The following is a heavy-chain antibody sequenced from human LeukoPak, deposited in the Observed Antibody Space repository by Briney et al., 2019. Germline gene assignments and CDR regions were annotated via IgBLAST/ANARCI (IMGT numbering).Heavy chain of an antibody. CDR2: IKEDGSEK. D-gene: IGHD4-17*01. CDR1: GFTFITYS. V-gene: IGHV3-7*05. J-gene: IGHJ4*02. CDR3: ARFPTGFDY. Sequence: GGSLRLSCAASGFTFITYSLNWVRQAPGRGLEWVASIKEDGSEKYNVDSVKGRFTISRDNAKDSLYLQINSLRAEDTAMYYCARFPTGFDYWGQGTLVTVSS.